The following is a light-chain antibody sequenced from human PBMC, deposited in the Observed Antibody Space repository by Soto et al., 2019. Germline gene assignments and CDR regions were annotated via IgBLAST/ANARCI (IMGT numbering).Light chain of an antibody. CDR3: QQENNWPRMA. CDR2: GAS. V-gene: IGKV3-15*01. Sequence: EIVMTQSPSTLSVYPWERATLSCRASQSVSSNLAWYQHKPGQPPRLLIYGASTRANGIPARFSGSGSGTEFALTISSLHSEDFADQYYQQENNWPRMAFGPGTKVYIK. J-gene: IGKJ3*01. CDR1: QSVSSN.